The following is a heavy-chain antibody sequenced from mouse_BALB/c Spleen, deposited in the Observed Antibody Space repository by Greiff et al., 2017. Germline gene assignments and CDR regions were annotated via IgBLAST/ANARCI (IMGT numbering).Heavy chain of an antibody. CDR1: GFNIKDYY. CDR2: IDPENGDT. J-gene: IGHJ1*01. Sequence: VQLQQSGAELVRSGASVKLSCTASGFNIKDYYMHWVKQRPEQGLVWIGWIDPENGDTEYAPKFQGKATMTADTSSNTAYLQLSSLTSEDTAVYYCNACSSYGSNWYFDVWGAGTTVTVSS. D-gene: IGHD1-1*01. CDR3: NACSSYGSNWYFDV. V-gene: IGHV14-4*02.